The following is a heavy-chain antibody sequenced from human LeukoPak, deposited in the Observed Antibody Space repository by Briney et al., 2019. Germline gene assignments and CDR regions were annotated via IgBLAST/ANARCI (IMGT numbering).Heavy chain of an antibody. V-gene: IGHV3-21*01. CDR3: ARDHFNRSGLRYYYYYGMDV. Sequence: GGSLRLSCAASGFTFSSYSMNWVRQAPGKGLEWVSSISSSSSYIYYADSVKGRFTISRDNAKNSLYLQMNSLRAEDTAVYYCARDHFNRSGLRYYYYYGMDVWGQGTTVTVSS. J-gene: IGHJ6*02. D-gene: IGHD1-14*01. CDR1: GFTFSSYS. CDR2: ISSSSSYI.